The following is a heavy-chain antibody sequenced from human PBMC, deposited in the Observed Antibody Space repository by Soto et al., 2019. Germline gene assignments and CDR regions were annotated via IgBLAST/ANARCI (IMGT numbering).Heavy chain of an antibody. CDR1: GFTFSGSA. CDR2: IGDNGLST. CDR3: ATYRQTRMTSEF. D-gene: IGHD4-17*01. V-gene: IGHV3-23*01. J-gene: IGHJ4*02. Sequence: EVQLLESGGGLVQPGESLTLSCAASGFTFSGSAMNWVRQAPGKGLEWVSAIGDNGLSTYYADSVKGRFTISRDNSKNMLYLQMNSLRADGTAVYYCATYRQTRMTSEFWGQGALVTVST.